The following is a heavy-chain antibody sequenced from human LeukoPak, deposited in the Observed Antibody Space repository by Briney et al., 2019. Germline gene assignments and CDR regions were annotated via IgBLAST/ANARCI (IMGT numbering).Heavy chain of an antibody. J-gene: IGHJ4*01. Sequence: GGSQTLSCAASGFTFSGYWMHWVRQAPGKGPMWVSRINSDKYTTGYAQSDKGRFTISRDNAKSTLYLQMNSLRAEDTAVYYCVRVEYYYGSGSYYPDYWGQGTLVNVPS. CDR2: INSDKYTT. V-gene: IGHV3-74*01. CDR1: GFTFSGYW. D-gene: IGHD3-10*01. CDR3: VRVEYYYGSGSYYPDY.